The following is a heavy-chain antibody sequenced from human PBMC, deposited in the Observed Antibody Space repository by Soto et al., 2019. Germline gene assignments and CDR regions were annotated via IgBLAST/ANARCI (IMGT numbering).Heavy chain of an antibody. CDR2: IFYTGTT. D-gene: IGHD2-2*01. J-gene: IGHJ5*02. Sequence: SETLSLTCSVSGGSISYNSYYWGWIRQPPGKGLEWVGGIFYTGTTYYSPSLKDRVTISVDTSKNSFSLNLTSVTAADTAVYFCARLVVVAPVANAWGQGTLVTSPQ. CDR1: GGSISYNSYY. V-gene: IGHV4-39*02. CDR3: ARLVVVAPVANA.